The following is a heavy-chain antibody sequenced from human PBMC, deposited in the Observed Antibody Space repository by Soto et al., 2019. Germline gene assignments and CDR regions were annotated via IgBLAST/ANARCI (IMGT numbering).Heavy chain of an antibody. CDR3: AKADYYYYGMDV. CDR2: ISYDGSNK. Sequence: GGSLRLSCAASGFTFSSYGMHWVRQAPGKGLEWVAVISYDGSNKYYADSVKGRFTISRDNSKNSLYLQMNSLRTEDTALYYCAKADYYYYGMDVWGQGTTVTVSS. CDR1: GFTFSSYG. V-gene: IGHV3-30*18. J-gene: IGHJ6*02.